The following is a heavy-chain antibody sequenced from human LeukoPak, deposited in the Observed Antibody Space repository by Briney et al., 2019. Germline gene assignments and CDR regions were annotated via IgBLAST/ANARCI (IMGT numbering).Heavy chain of an antibody. CDR2: IYPGDSDT. CDR1: GYSFTSYW. V-gene: IGHV5-51*01. J-gene: IGHJ5*02. Sequence: GEALKISCKGSGYSFTSYWIGWVRQMPGKGLEWMGIIYPGDSDTRYSPYFQGQVTISADKSISTAYLQWSSLKTSDTAMYYCARRVVDSSGYYVQGSIVGNWFDPWGQGTLVTVSS. D-gene: IGHD3-22*01. CDR3: ARRVVDSSGYYVQGSIVGNWFDP.